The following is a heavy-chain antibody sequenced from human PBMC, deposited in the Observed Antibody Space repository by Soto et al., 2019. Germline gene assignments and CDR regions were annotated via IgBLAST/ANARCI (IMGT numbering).Heavy chain of an antibody. V-gene: IGHV1-18*01. D-gene: IGHD1-20*01. J-gene: IGHJ6*02. CDR3: ARRGITGTLYYYYGMDV. Sequence: ASVKVSCKASGYTFTSYGISWVRQAPGQGLEWMGWISAYNGNTNYAQKLQGRVTMTTDTSTSTAYMELRSPRSDDTAVYYCARRGITGTLYYYYGMDVWGQGTTVTVSS. CDR1: GYTFTSYG. CDR2: ISAYNGNT.